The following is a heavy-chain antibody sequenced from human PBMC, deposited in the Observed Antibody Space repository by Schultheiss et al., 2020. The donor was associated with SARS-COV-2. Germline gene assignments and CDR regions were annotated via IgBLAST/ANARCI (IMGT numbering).Heavy chain of an antibody. D-gene: IGHD6-19*01. J-gene: IGHJ6*02. CDR3: ARAPVARYGMDV. CDR2: ISGSGGST. CDR1: GFTFSSYA. Sequence: GGSLRLSCSASGFTFSSYAMHWVRQAPGKGLEWVSAISGSGGSTYYADSVKGRFTISRDNSKNTLYLQMNSLRAEDTAVYYCARAPVARYGMDVWGQGTTVTVSS. V-gene: IGHV3-23*01.